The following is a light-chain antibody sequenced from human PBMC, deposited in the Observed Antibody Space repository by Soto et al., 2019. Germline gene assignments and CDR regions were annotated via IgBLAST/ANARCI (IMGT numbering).Light chain of an antibody. V-gene: IGKV3-11*01. CDR3: QQRSSWPPT. CDR2: DAS. Sequence: EIVLTQSPCTLSLSPGERAPLSCRASESVGSFLAWYRQKPGQAPRLLIFDASNRATGIPVRFSGSGSGTDFTLTISSLEPEDFAVYYCQQRSSWPPTFGQGTRLEI. CDR1: ESVGSF. J-gene: IGKJ5*01.